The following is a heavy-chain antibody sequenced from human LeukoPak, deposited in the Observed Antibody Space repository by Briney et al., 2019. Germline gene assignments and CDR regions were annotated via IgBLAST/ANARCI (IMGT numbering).Heavy chain of an antibody. Sequence: PGGSLRLSCAASGFTFSSYWMTWVRQAPGKGLEWVASIKQDGSEKYYMDSVKGRFTISRDNAKNSLYLQMNSLRAEDTAVYYCARGGGLSLPPDIWGQGTMVTVSS. CDR1: GFTFSSYW. CDR2: IKQDGSEK. D-gene: IGHD3-16*01. CDR3: ARGGGLSLPPDI. V-gene: IGHV3-7*04. J-gene: IGHJ3*02.